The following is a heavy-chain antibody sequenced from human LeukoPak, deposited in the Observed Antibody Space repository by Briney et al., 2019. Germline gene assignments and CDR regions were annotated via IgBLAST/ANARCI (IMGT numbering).Heavy chain of an antibody. V-gene: IGHV3-11*01. J-gene: IGHJ3*02. CDR3: GRDFGLTGTKRSFDI. CDR1: GFAFGDYY. D-gene: IGHD1-7*01. CDR2: ISGSGTII. Sequence: GGSLRLSCAASGFAFGDYYMGWIRQAPGRGLGWLSYISGSGTIIYYADSVKGRFTISRDNAKNSLDLQMNSLRADDTAVYYCGRDFGLTGTKRSFDIWGQGSMVTVSS.